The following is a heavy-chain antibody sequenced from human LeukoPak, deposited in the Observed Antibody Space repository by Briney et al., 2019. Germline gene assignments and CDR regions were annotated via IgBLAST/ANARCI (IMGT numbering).Heavy chain of an antibody. D-gene: IGHD5-12*01. CDR3: AKGRGYSDFGVDY. Sequence: GGSLRLSCAASGFTFSTYAMHWVRQAPGKGLEWVAVISYDGSNKYYADSVKGRFTISRDNSENTLYLQMNSLSAEDTAVYYCAKGRGYSDFGVDYWGQGTLVTVSS. CDR1: GFTFSTYA. V-gene: IGHV3-30-3*01. J-gene: IGHJ4*02. CDR2: ISYDGSNK.